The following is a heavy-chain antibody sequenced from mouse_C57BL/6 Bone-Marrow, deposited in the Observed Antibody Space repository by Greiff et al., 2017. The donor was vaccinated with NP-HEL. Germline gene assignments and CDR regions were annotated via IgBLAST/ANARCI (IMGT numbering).Heavy chain of an antibody. Sequence: DVKLQESGPGLVKPSQSLSLTCSVTGYSITSGYYWNWIRQFPGNKLEWMGYISYDGSNNYNPSLKNRISITRDTSKNQFFLKLNSVTTEDTATYYCAREGLLGAYWGQGTLVTVSA. D-gene: IGHD3-1*01. J-gene: IGHJ3*01. CDR2: ISYDGSN. CDR1: GYSITSGYY. CDR3: AREGLLGAY. V-gene: IGHV3-6*01.